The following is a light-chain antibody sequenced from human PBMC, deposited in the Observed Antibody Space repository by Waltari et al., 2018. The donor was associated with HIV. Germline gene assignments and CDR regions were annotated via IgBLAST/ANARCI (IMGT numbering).Light chain of an antibody. Sequence: QSALTQPRSVSGSPGQSVTISCTGTSSDVGAYNRFSWYQQHPGKAPKVVIYDVRERPAGVPDRFSGSNAANTASLTISGLQADDEADYHCCSFAGSYIVFGTGTKVTVL. CDR2: DVR. V-gene: IGLV2-11*01. CDR3: CSFAGSYIV. J-gene: IGLJ1*01. CDR1: SSDVGAYNR.